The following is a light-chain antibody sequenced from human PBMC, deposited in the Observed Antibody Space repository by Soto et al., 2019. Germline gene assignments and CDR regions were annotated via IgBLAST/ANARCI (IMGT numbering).Light chain of an antibody. J-gene: IGKJ1*01. CDR3: QYYDTSPTWT. CDR2: GAS. Sequence: EIVLTQSPGTLSLSPGERDTLSCRASQSVISTYLAWYQQKPGQAPRLLIYGASTRATGIPDRFSGSGSGTDFTLTVSRLEPEDFAVYYCQYYDTSPTWTFGQGTKVDIK. CDR1: QSVISTY. V-gene: IGKV3-20*01.